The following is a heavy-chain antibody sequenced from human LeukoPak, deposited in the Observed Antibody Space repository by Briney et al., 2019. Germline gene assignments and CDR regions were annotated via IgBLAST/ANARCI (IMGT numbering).Heavy chain of an antibody. CDR1: GFTFSTCS. J-gene: IGHJ4*02. Sequence: PGGSLRLSCAASGFTFSTCSMKWVRQAPGKALEWVSSISGSSYHIYYADSVKGRFTISRDNANNLLYLQMNSLRAEDTAVYYCAKDLNYGFDYWGQGTLVTVSS. CDR2: ISGSSYHI. D-gene: IGHD4-11*01. V-gene: IGHV3-21*04. CDR3: AKDLNYGFDY.